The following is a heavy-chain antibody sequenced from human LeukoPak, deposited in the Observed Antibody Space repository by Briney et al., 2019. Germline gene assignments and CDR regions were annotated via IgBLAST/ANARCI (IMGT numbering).Heavy chain of an antibody. CDR1: GFTFSSYG. J-gene: IGHJ4*02. V-gene: IGHV3-30*02. D-gene: IGHD3-10*02. CDR3: AKDRNYVGTLDY. Sequence: ETGGSLILSCAASGFTFSSYGMHWVRQAPGKGLEWVAFTWFDGSNKYYADSVKGRFTISRDSSKNMLYLEMNSLRAEDTAVYYCAKDRNYVGTLDYWGQGTLVTVSS. CDR2: TWFDGSNK.